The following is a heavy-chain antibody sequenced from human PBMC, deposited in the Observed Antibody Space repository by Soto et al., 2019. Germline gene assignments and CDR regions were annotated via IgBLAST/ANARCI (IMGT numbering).Heavy chain of an antibody. CDR3: EKDKRYSYGWEDAFAI. J-gene: IGHJ3*02. CDR1: GFTFSSYA. V-gene: IGHV3-23*01. Sequence: EVQLLESGGGLVQPGGSLRLSCAASGFTFSSYAMSWVRQAPGKGLEWVSAISGSGGSTYYADSVKGRFTISRDNSKNTLYLQMNSLRAEDTAVYYCEKDKRYSYGWEDAFAIWGQGTMGPVSS. CDR2: ISGSGGST. D-gene: IGHD5-18*01.